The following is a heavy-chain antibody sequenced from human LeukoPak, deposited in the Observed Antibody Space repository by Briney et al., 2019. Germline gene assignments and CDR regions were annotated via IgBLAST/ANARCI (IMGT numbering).Heavy chain of an antibody. CDR1: GYTLTELS. CDR3: AKTYYYDSSGYCFDY. V-gene: IGHV1-24*01. J-gene: IGHJ4*02. CDR2: FDPEDGET. Sequence: GASVKVSCKVSGYTLTELSMHWVRQAPGKGLEWMGGFDPEDGETIYAQKFQGRVTMTEDTSTDTAYMELSSQRSEDTAVYYCAKTYYYDSSGYCFDYWGQGTLVTVSS. D-gene: IGHD3-22*01.